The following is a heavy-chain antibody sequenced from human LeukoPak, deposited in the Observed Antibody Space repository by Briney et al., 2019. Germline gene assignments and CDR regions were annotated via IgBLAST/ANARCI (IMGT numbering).Heavy chain of an antibody. D-gene: IGHD2-15*01. CDR2: INHSGST. J-gene: IGHJ4*02. V-gene: IGHV4-34*01. CDR1: GGSFSGYY. Sequence: PSETLSLTCAVYGGSFSGYYWSWIRQPPGKGLEWIGEINHSGSTNYNPSLKSRVTISVDTSKNQFSLKLSSVTAADTAVYYCARFGRGGSFLDFDYWGQGTLVTVSS. CDR3: ARFGRGGSFLDFDY.